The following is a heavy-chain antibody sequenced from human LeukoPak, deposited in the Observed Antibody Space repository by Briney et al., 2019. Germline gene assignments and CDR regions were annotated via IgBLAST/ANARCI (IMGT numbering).Heavy chain of an antibody. CDR2: IWYDGSNK. D-gene: IGHD6-19*01. V-gene: IGHV3-33*01. J-gene: IGHJ3*02. CDR1: GFTFSCYG. Sequence: GGSLRLSCAASGFTFSCYGMHWVRPPPRERGERGAVIWYDGSNKYYAHSVKARLTISTDNSKNTLYLQMNSLRAEDTAVYYCARIGSSGWLSWSAFDIWGQGTMVTVSS. CDR3: ARIGSSGWLSWSAFDI.